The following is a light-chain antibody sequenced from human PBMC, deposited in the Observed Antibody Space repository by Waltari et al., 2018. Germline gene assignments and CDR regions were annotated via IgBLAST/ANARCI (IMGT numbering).Light chain of an antibody. CDR2: EVT. Sequence: QSGLTQPASVSGSPGQSITVSCTGTSSDVGNYDLVSWYQQYPGKAPKLILFEVTKRTSVVSDRFSGSKSGNTASLTISGLQSEDEADYYCCSYVGLGIYVFGTGTKVTVL. J-gene: IGLJ1*01. CDR1: SSDVGNYDL. CDR3: CSYVGLGIYV. V-gene: IGLV2-23*02.